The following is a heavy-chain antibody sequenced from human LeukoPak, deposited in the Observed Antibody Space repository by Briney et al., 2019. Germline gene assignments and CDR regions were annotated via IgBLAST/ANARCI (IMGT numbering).Heavy chain of an antibody. CDR3: ARASGPFDY. D-gene: IGHD1-14*01. Sequence: GGSLRLSCAASGFIFSTYGMHWVRQAPGKGLEWVAVIWYDGSNKYYGDSVKGRFTISRDNSRNTLYLQMNSLRAEDTAVYYCARASGPFDYWGQGTLVTVSS. CDR2: IWYDGSNK. J-gene: IGHJ4*02. CDR1: GFIFSTYG. V-gene: IGHV3-33*01.